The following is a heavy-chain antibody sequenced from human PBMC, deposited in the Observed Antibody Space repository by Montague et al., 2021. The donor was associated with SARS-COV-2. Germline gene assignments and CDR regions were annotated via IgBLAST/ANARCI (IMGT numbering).Heavy chain of an antibody. V-gene: IGHV3-7*03. CDR2: INPDGSGK. J-gene: IGHJ4*02. CDR3: ATEEWNYFQY. D-gene: IGHD3-3*01. Sequence: SLRLSCAASGIPFRNYWMAWVRQFPGKGLQWVANINPDGSGKYYEDSVKGRFTISRDNARNSLPLLISSLRVEDTAVYYCATEEWNYFQYWGQGTLVTVSS. CDR1: GIPFRNYW.